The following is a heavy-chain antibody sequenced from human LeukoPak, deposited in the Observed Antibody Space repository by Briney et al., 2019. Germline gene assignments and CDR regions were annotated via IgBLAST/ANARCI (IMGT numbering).Heavy chain of an antibody. CDR1: GFTFSTYG. CDR3: AKDNPSYYYDSSGYYYIDY. D-gene: IGHD3-22*01. J-gene: IGHJ4*02. V-gene: IGHV3-30*02. CDR2: IRYDGSNK. Sequence: GGSLRLSCAASGFTFSTYGIHWVRQAPGKGLEWVAFIRYDGSNKYYADSVKGRFTISRDNARNSLYLQMNSLRAEDTAVYYCAKDNPSYYYDSSGYYYIDYWGQGTLVTVSS.